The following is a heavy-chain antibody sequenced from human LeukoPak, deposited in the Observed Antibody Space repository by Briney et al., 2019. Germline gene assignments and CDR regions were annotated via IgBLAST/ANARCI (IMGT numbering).Heavy chain of an antibody. V-gene: IGHV1-2*02. CDR3: AREGELGLDN. Sequence: ASVKVSCKASGHTFTVHYIHWVRQGPGQGLEWLGWITLNSGDTHYAQKFQGRVTMTSDTSISTGYMELSRLQFDDTAVYYCAREGELGLDNWGQGTLVTVSP. CDR1: GHTFTVHY. CDR2: ITLNSGDT. D-gene: IGHD7-27*01. J-gene: IGHJ4*02.